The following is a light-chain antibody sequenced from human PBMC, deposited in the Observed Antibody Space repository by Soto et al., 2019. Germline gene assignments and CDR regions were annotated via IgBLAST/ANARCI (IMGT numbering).Light chain of an antibody. V-gene: IGLV2-14*01. CDR1: SSDVGGYNY. CDR2: DVS. J-gene: IGLJ2*01. CDR3: SSYTSSSTYVV. Sequence: QSAMTQPASVSGSPGQSITISCTGTSSDVGGYNYVSWYQQHPGKAPKLIIYDVSNRPSGVSNRFSGSKSGNTASLSISGSQAEDEADYYCSSYTSSSTYVVFGGGTKLTVL.